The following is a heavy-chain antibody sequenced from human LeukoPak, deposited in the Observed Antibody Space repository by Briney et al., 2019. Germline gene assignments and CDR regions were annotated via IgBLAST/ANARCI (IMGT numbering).Heavy chain of an antibody. CDR3: ARRLIVGATCFDY. J-gene: IGHJ4*02. Sequence: ASVKVSCKASGYTFTSYAMHWVRQAPGQRLEWMGWINAGNGNTKYSQKFQGRVTITRDTSASTAYMELSSLRSEDTAVYYCARRLIVGATCFDYWGREPWSPSPQ. D-gene: IGHD1-26*01. CDR1: GYTFTSYA. V-gene: IGHV1-3*01. CDR2: INAGNGNT.